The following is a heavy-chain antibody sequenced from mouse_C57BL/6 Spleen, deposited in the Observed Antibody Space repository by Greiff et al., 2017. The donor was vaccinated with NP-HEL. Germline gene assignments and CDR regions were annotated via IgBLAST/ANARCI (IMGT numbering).Heavy chain of an antibody. J-gene: IGHJ1*03. CDR2: IYPGGGYT. CDR1: GYTFTNYW. CDR3: ARYYGSSWGYFDV. D-gene: IGHD1-1*01. Sequence: VQLQQSGAELVRPGTSVKMSCKASGYTFTNYWIGWAKQRPGHGLEWIGDIYPGGGYTNYNEKFKGKATLTADKSSSTAYMQFSSLTSEDSAIYYCARYYGSSWGYFDVWGTGTTVTVAS. V-gene: IGHV1-63*01.